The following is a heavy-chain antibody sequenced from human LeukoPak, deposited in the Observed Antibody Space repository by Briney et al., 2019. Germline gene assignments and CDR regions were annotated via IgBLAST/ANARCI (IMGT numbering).Heavy chain of an antibody. D-gene: IGHD3-3*01. CDR3: AKASLLSDFWSGPKGYYFDY. CDR2: IMGGGGST. V-gene: IGHV3-23*01. Sequence: GSLRLSCAASGFTFSSHAMSWVRQAPGKGLEWVLGIMGGGGSTNYADSVKGRFTISRDNSKNTLYLQMNSLRAEDTAVFYCAKASLLSDFWSGPKGYYFDYWGQGALVTVSS. CDR1: GFTFSSHA. J-gene: IGHJ4*02.